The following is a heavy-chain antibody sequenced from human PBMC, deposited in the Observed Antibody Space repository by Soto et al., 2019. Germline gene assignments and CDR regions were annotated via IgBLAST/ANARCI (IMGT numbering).Heavy chain of an antibody. Sequence: PGGSLRLSCAASGFTFSSYDMHWVRQATGKGLEWVSAIGTAGDTYYPGSVKGRFTISRENAKNSLYLQMNSLRAGDTAVYYCARVIGEIWHLDRPNYGMDVWGQGTTVTVSS. CDR3: ARVIGEIWHLDRPNYGMDV. CDR2: IGTAGDT. D-gene: IGHD2-15*01. CDR1: GFTFSSYD. V-gene: IGHV3-13*04. J-gene: IGHJ6*02.